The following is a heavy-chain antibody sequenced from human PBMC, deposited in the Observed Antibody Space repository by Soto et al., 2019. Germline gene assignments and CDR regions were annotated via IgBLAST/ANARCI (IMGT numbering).Heavy chain of an antibody. J-gene: IGHJ4*02. CDR3: ARRPYGDYGDYFDY. D-gene: IGHD4-17*01. CDR1: GFTFSSFW. V-gene: IGHV3-7*01. Sequence: EVQLVVSGGGLVQPGGSLRLSCEVSGFTFSSFWMSWVRQAPGKGLEWLANIKPDGHEQNYVDSVKGRFTISRDNAKSSLYLQMNSLRAEDTAVYYCARRPYGDYGDYFDYWGQGTLVTVSS. CDR2: IKPDGHEQ.